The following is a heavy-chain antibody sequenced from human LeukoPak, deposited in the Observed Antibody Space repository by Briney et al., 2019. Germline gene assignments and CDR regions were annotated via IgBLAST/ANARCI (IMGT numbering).Heavy chain of an antibody. Sequence: GGSLRLSCAASGFTFSSYGMHWVRQAPGKGLEWVSVIYSGGSTYYADSVKGRFTISRDNSKNTLYLQMNSLRAEDTAVYYCAREGLVYYNGSGSTNFDAFDIWGQGTMVTVSS. J-gene: IGHJ3*02. CDR2: IYSGGST. CDR1: GFTFSSYG. V-gene: IGHV3-66*01. CDR3: AREGLVYYNGSGSTNFDAFDI. D-gene: IGHD3-10*01.